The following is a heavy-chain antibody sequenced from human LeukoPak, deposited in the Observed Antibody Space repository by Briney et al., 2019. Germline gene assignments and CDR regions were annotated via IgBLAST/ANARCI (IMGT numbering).Heavy chain of an antibody. Sequence: PSETLSLTCPVTGGTISSYHSSWIRQPPGKGLEWIGYIYYSGSTNYNPSPKSRVTISVDTSKNQFSLKLSSVTAEDTAVYYCARAGLFGMIVAPYLDYWGQGTLVTVSS. CDR3: ARAGLFGMIVAPYLDY. D-gene: IGHD3-22*01. CDR2: IYYSGST. V-gene: IGHV4-59*01. J-gene: IGHJ4*02. CDR1: GGTISSYH.